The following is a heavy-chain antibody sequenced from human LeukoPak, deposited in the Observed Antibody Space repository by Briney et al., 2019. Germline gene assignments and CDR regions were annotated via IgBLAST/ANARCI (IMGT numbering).Heavy chain of an antibody. J-gene: IGHJ4*02. CDR2: IYYSGTT. D-gene: IGHD6-19*01. Sequence: SETLSLTCTVSGGSITSSSYYWGWIRQPPGKGLEWIGSIYYSGTTHYNPSLKSRVTISTDTSKNQFSLKLSSVTAADTAVYYCARRGLPSSGWYVWQTSGSSFDYWGQGTLVTVSS. V-gene: IGHV4-39*07. CDR3: ARRGLPSSGWYVWQTSGSSFDY. CDR1: GGSITSSSYY.